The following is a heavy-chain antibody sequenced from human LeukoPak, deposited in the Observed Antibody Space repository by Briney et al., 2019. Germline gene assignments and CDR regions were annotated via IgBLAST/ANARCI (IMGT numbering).Heavy chain of an antibody. CDR1: GFTFSSYAM. Sequence: GSLRLSCAASGFTFSSYAMSWVRQAPGKGLEWIGEIYHSGSTNYNPSLKSRVTISVDTSKNQFSLKLSSVTAADTAVYYCASWSHRAFDSWGQGTLVTVSS. J-gene: IGHJ4*02. D-gene: IGHD3-3*01. V-gene: IGHV4-4*02. CDR2: IYHSGST. CDR3: ASWSHRAFDS.